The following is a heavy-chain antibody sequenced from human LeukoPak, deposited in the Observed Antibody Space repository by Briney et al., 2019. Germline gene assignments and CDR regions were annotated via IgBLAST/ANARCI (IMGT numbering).Heavy chain of an antibody. V-gene: IGHV1-8*01. CDR1: GYTFTSYD. CDR3: ARLKKRGYSYGTPDY. D-gene: IGHD5-18*01. J-gene: IGHJ4*02. CDR2: MNPNSGNT. Sequence: ASVKVSCKASGYTFTSYDINWVRQATGQGREGMGWMNPNSGNTGYAQKFQGRVTMTRNTSISTAYMELSSLRSEDTAVYYCARLKKRGYSYGTPDYWGQGTLVTVSS.